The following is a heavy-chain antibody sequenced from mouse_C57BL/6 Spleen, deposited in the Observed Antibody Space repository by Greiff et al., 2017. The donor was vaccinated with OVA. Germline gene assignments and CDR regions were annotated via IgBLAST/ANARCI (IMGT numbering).Heavy chain of an antibody. D-gene: IGHD2-5*01. CDR1: GYTFTSYW. V-gene: IGHV1-52*01. CDR3: ARRANSSNSWFAY. CDR2: IDPSDSET. Sequence: QVQRKQPGAELVRPGSSVKLSCKASGYTFTSYWMHWVKQRPIQGLEWIGNIDPSDSETHYNQKFKDKATLTVDKSSSTAYMQLSSLTSEDSAVYYCARRANSSNSWFAYWGQGTLVTVSA. J-gene: IGHJ3*01.